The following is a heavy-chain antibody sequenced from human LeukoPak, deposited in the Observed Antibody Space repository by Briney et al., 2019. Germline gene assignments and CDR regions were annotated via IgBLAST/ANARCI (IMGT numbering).Heavy chain of an antibody. CDR1: GFTFSSYA. D-gene: IGHD3-10*01. V-gene: IGHV3-30*04. J-gene: IGHJ6*02. CDR3: AKGPFYYGSGSYGPDEYYYYGMGV. Sequence: GGSLRLSCAASGFTFSSYAMHWVRQAPGKGLEWVAVISYDGSNKYYADSVKGRFTISRDNSKNTLYLQMNSLRAEDTAVYYCAKGPFYYGSGSYGPDEYYYYGMGVWGQGTTVTVSS. CDR2: ISYDGSNK.